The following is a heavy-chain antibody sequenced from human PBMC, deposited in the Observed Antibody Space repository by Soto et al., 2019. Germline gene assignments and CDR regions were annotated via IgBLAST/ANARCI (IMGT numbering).Heavy chain of an antibody. CDR1: GFNVDDYA. J-gene: IGHJ4*02. CDR3: AKDGALNY. V-gene: IGHV3-9*01. Sequence: EVQLVESGGGLVQPGRSLRLSCAASGFNVDDYAMHWGRQAPGKCLEWVSGISWTSGSIGYADSVKGRFTISRDNAQNSLYLQMNSLRAEDTALYYCAKDGALNYWGQGTLVTVSS. CDR2: ISWTSGSI.